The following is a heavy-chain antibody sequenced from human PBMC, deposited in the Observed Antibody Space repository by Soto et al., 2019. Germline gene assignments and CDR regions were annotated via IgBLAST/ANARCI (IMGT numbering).Heavy chain of an antibody. CDR3: AREGAAAGTSLYYYYDDGRDV. CDR1: GFTFSSYW. V-gene: IGHV3-7*03. Sequence: EVQLVESGGGLVQPGGSLRLSCAASGFTFSSYWMSWVRQAPGKGLEWVANIKQDGSEKYYVDSVKGRFTISRDNAKNSLYLHMNRLIAEDTAVDYCAREGAAAGTSLYYYYDDGRDVWGQGPTVTVSS. CDR2: IKQDGSEK. J-gene: IGHJ6*02. D-gene: IGHD6-13*01.